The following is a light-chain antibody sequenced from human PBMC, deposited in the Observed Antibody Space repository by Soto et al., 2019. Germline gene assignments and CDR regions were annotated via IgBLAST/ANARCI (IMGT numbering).Light chain of an antibody. V-gene: IGLV2-14*01. CDR1: SSDVGGYNY. CDR3: SSYTSSSTGV. CDR2: DVS. J-gene: IGLJ1*01. Sequence: QSVLTQPASVSGSPGQSITISCTGTSSDVGGYNYVSWYQQHPGKAPKLMIYDVSNRPSGVSSRFSGSKSGNTASLTISGLQAEDEADYYCSSYTSSSTGVFGTGTKLTVL.